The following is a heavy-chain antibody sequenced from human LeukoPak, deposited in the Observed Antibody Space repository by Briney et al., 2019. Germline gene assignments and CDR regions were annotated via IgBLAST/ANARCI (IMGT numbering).Heavy chain of an antibody. D-gene: IGHD6-19*01. CDR1: GITFSNAW. CDR3: TTYSSGSCPF. Sequence: PGGSLRLSCAASGITFSNAWMTWVRQGPGKGLEWVGRIYRSSNGETTDYGAPVKGRFTMSRDDSKNTLYLQMNSLKTEDTAVYYCTTYSSGSCPFWGRGTLVILSS. V-gene: IGHV3-15*01. CDR2: IYRSSNGETT. J-gene: IGHJ4*02.